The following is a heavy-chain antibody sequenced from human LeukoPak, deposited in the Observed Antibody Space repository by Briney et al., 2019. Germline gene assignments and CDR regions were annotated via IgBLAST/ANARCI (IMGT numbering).Heavy chain of an antibody. CDR1: GFTFSGYG. CDR3: AKGSGYYDSSGYSDY. J-gene: IGHJ4*02. Sequence: GGSLRLSCAASGFTFSGYGMHWVRQAPGKGLEWVAVIWYDGSNKYYADSVKGRFTISRDNSKNTLYLQMNSLRAEDTAVYYCAKGSGYYDSSGYSDYWGQGTLVTVSS. CDR2: IWYDGSNK. D-gene: IGHD3-22*01. V-gene: IGHV3-33*06.